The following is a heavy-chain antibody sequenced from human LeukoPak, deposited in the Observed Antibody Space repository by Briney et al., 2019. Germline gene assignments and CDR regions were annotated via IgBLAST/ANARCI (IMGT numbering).Heavy chain of an antibody. CDR1: GFSFSSYG. Sequence: GGSLRLSCAASGFSFSSYGINWVRQAPGKGLEWVSSISSSGSYIYYADSVKGRFTISRDNAKNSVYLHMSSLRAEDTAMYYCARSSGFFGGYWGQGTLVTVSS. CDR3: ARSSGFFGGY. V-gene: IGHV3-21*01. D-gene: IGHD4-23*01. J-gene: IGHJ4*01. CDR2: ISSSGSYI.